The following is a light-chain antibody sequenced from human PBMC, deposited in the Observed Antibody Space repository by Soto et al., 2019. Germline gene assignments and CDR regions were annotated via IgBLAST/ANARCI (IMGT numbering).Light chain of an antibody. J-gene: IGLJ1*01. V-gene: IGLV1-44*01. Sequence: QSVLSQPPSAPGTPGQRVTISCSGSSSNIGTNTVNWYLQLPGTAPKLLIYNNDQRPSGVPERFSGSKSGTSASLTISGLQSEDEANYYCAAWDDSLNGFDVFGSGTKVPV. CDR2: NND. CDR3: AAWDDSLNGFDV. CDR1: SSNIGTNT.